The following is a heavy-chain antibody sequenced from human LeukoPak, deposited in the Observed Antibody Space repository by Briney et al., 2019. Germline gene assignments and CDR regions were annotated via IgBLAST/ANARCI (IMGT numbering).Heavy chain of an antibody. D-gene: IGHD2/OR15-2a*01. J-gene: IGHJ4*02. CDR2: IIPIFGTA. CDR1: GGTFISYA. CDR3: ARELSGIGLYYFDY. Sequence: GASVKVSCKASGGTFISYAISWVRQAPGQGLEWMGGIIPIFGTANYAQKFQGRVTITADESTSTAYMELSSLRSEDTAVYYCARELSGIGLYYFDYWGQGTLVTVSS. V-gene: IGHV1-69*13.